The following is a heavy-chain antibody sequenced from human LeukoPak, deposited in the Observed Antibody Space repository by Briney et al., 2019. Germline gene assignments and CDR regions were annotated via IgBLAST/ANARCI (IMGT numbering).Heavy chain of an antibody. D-gene: IGHD3-10*01. Sequence: GASVKVSCTASGYTFTGYYMHWVRQAPGQGLEWMGRINPNSGGTNYAQKFQGRVTMTRDTSISTAYMELSRLRSDDTAVYYCARIWVRQGYWYFDLWGRGTLVTVSS. CDR2: INPNSGGT. V-gene: IGHV1-2*06. CDR3: ARIWVRQGYWYFDL. CDR1: GYTFTGYY. J-gene: IGHJ2*01.